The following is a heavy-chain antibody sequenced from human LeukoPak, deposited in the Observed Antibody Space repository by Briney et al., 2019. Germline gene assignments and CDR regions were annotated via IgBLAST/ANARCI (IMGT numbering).Heavy chain of an antibody. CDR1: GGSISSYY. CDR2: IYYSGST. D-gene: IGHD6-19*01. J-gene: IGHJ4*02. V-gene: IGHV4-59*01. Sequence: SETLSLTCTVSGGSISSYYWSWIRQPPGKGLEWIGYIYYSGSTNYNPSLQSRVTISVDTSKNQFSLKLSSVTAADTVVYYCARATYSSGWGTSDYWGQGTLVTVSS. CDR3: ARATYSSGWGTSDY.